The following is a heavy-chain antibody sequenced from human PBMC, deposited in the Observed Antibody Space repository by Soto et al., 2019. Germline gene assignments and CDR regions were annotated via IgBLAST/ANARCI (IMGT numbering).Heavy chain of an antibody. CDR3: ARTVGDPLYYLDS. V-gene: IGHV4-59*08. Sequence: QVQLQESGPGLVRPSETLSLTCTVSSDSISSYYWIWIRQSPGKGLEWIGYTDYSGNTNYNTTLKSRVTISADTSKNQFSLRLSSVTAADTAVYYCARTVGDPLYYLDSWGQGTLVTVSS. D-gene: IGHD1-26*01. J-gene: IGHJ4*02. CDR1: SDSISSYY. CDR2: TDYSGNT.